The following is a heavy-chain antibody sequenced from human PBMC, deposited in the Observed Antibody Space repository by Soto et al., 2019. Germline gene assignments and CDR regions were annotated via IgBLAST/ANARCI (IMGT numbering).Heavy chain of an antibody. V-gene: IGHV1-8*01. J-gene: IGHJ6*03. CDR3: ARKIGRLVRGVMPHYYYMDV. CDR2: MNPNSGNT. CDR1: GYTFTSYD. Sequence: ASVKVSCKASGYTFTSYDINWVRQATGQGLEWMGWMNPNSGNTGYAQKFQGRVTMTRNTSISTAYMELSSLRSEDTAVYYCARKIGRLVRGVMPHYYYMDVWGKGTTVTVSS. D-gene: IGHD3-10*01.